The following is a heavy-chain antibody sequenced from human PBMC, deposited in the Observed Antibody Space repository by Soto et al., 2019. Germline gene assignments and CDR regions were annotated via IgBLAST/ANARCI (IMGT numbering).Heavy chain of an antibody. J-gene: IGHJ4*02. V-gene: IGHV3-30-3*01. Sequence: GGSLRLSCAASGFTFSSYAMHWVRQAPGKGLEWVAVITYDGSNKYYADSVKGRFTISRDNSKNTLYLQMNSLRAEDTAVYYCAKGLRYFYWLSPFDYWGQGTLVTVSS. D-gene: IGHD3-9*01. CDR2: ITYDGSNK. CDR3: AKGLRYFYWLSPFDY. CDR1: GFTFSSYA.